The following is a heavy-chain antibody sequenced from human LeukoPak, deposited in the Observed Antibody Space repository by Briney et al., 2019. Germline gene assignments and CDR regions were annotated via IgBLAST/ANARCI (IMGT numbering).Heavy chain of an antibody. D-gene: IGHD5-18*01. Sequence: ASVKVSCKASGYTFTSYYMHWVRQAPGQGLEWMGIINPSGGSTSYAQKFQGRVTITADESTTTAYMELSSLRSEDTAVYYCARVTHTELSTWFDPWGQGTLVTVSS. CDR2: INPSGGST. V-gene: IGHV1-46*01. J-gene: IGHJ5*02. CDR1: GYTFTSYY. CDR3: ARVTHTELSTWFDP.